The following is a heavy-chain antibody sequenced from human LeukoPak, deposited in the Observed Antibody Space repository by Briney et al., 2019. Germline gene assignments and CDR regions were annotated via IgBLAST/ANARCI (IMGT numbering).Heavy chain of an antibody. CDR2: IYYSGST. Sequence: SETLSLTCTVSGGSISSYYWSWVRQPPGKGLEWIGYIYYSGSTDYNPSLKSRVTISVDTSKNQFSLKLSSVTAADTAVYYCARHLPLDCSSTSCYYMDVWGKGTTVTVSS. V-gene: IGHV4-59*08. CDR1: GGSISSYY. J-gene: IGHJ6*03. D-gene: IGHD2-2*01. CDR3: ARHLPLDCSSTSCYYMDV.